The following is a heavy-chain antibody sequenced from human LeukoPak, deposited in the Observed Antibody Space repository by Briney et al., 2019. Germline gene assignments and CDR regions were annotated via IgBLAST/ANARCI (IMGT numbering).Heavy chain of an antibody. CDR1: GFRFRNLG. CDR2: ISHDGTST. V-gene: IGHV3-30*18. J-gene: IGHJ4*02. Sequence: PGTSLRLSCVDSGFRFRNLGMHWVRQAPGKGLEWVAVISHDGTSTYHADSVRGRFTISRDNSKNTLYLQMNSLRPEDTAVYYCAKDPGAVVVQAYYLDHWGQGTLVTVSS. D-gene: IGHD2-21*01. CDR3: AKDPGAVVVQAYYLDH.